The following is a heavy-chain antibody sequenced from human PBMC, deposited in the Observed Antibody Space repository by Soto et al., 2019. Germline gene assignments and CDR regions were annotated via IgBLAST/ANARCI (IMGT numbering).Heavy chain of an antibody. J-gene: IGHJ5*02. V-gene: IGHV4-4*07. CDR2: IYSSGST. D-gene: IGHD3-3*01. Sequence: QVQLQESGPGLVKPSETLSLTCTVSGGDISTYYWTWIRQPAGKGLEWIGRIYSSGSTKYNHSLKSRVTMSLDTSKNQFSLRLSSVTAAATAVYYCARGQRFSDWFDPWGQVTLVTVSS. CDR1: GGDISTYY. CDR3: ARGQRFSDWFDP.